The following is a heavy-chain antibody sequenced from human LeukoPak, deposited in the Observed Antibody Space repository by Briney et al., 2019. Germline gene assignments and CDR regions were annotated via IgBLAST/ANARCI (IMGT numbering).Heavy chain of an antibody. Sequence: SETLSLTCTVSGGSISSYYWSWIRQPPGKGLEWIGYIYYSGSTNYNPSLKSRVTISVDTSKNQFSLKLSFVTAADTAVYYCARHYRGSGSIYGMDVWGQGTTVTVSS. CDR3: ARHYRGSGSIYGMDV. D-gene: IGHD3-10*01. V-gene: IGHV4-59*08. J-gene: IGHJ6*02. CDR1: GGSISSYY. CDR2: IYYSGST.